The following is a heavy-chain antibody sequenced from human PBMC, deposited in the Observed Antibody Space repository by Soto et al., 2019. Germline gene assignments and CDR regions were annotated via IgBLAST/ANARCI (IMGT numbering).Heavy chain of an antibody. CDR2: ISYDGSNK. CDR3: ARSASGAYYYDYAMDV. D-gene: IGHD6-6*01. CDR1: GFTFSSYT. J-gene: IGHJ6*02. Sequence: GGSLRLSCAASGFTFSSYTMNWVRQAPGKGLEWVAVISYDGSNKYYADSVKGRLTISRDNSKNTLYLQMNSLRAEDTAVYYCARSASGAYYYDYAMDVWGQGTTVTVSS. V-gene: IGHV3-30-3*01.